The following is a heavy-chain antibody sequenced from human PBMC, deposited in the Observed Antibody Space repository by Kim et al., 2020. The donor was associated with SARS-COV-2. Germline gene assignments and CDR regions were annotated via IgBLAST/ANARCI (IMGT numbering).Heavy chain of an antibody. J-gene: IGHJ4*02. D-gene: IGHD2-2*01. CDR2: INHSGST. V-gene: IGHV4-34*01. CDR1: GGSFSGYY. Sequence: SETLSLTCAVYGGSFSGYYWSWIRQPPGKGLEWIGEINHSGSTNYNPSLKSRVTISVDTSKNQFSLKLSSVTAADTAVYYCARGRATYYVPPNYFVVVPAATSIPSPYWGQGTLVTVSS. CDR3: ARGRATYYVPPNYFVVVPAATSIPSPY.